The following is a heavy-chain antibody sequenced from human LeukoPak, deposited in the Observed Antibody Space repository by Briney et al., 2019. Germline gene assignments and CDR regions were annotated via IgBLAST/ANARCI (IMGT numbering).Heavy chain of an antibody. CDR2: IKSDGSRT. D-gene: IGHD1-7*01. Sequence: GGSLRLSCAASGFTFSNYWMHWVRQAPGKGLVWVSRIKSDGSRTDYADSVKGRFTISRDNAKNTLYLQMNSLRAEDTAVYYCAKDSVPLTGTGRLADYWGQGTLVTVSS. J-gene: IGHJ4*02. CDR3: AKDSVPLTGTGRLADY. CDR1: GFTFSNYW. V-gene: IGHV3-74*01.